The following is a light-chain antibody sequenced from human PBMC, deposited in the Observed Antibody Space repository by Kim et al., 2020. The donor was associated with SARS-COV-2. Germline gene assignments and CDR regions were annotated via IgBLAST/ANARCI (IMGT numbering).Light chain of an antibody. V-gene: IGLV3-21*01. CDR2: YDS. CDR1: NIGGHS. Sequence: SYELTQPPSVSVAPGQTARITCGGNNIGGHSAHWYQQKPGQAPVLVIYYDSDRPSGIPERFSGSKAATTATLTISRVEAGDEADYYCQVWDTDTDDYVFG. CDR3: QVWDTDTDDYV. J-gene: IGLJ1*01.